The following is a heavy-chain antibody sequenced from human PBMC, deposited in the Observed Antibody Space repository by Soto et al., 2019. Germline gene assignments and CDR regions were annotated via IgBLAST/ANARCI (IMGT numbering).Heavy chain of an antibody. D-gene: IGHD3-22*01. CDR2: TRNKANSYTT. J-gene: IGHJ4*02. CDR3: ARAIPGDSSGSDY. CDR1: GFTFSDHY. V-gene: IGHV3-72*01. Sequence: EVQLVESGGGLVQSGGSLKLSCAASGFTFSDHYMDWVRQAPGKGLEWVGRTRNKANSYTTEYAASVKGRFTISRDDSKNSLYLQMNSLKTEDTAVYYCARAIPGDSSGSDYWGQGTLVTVSS.